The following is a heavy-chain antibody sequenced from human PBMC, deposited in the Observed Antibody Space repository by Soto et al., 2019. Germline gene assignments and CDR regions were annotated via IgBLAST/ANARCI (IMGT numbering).Heavy chain of an antibody. Sequence: EVQLVESGGGLVKPGGSLRLSCAASGFTFTRYSMNWVRQAPGKGLEWVSSISSTTNYIYSGDAMKGRLPISRDNAKNSLCLERNSLRAEDTAVYYCARECEDLTSNFDYGGQGTLVTVSS. V-gene: IGHV3-21*06. CDR2: ISSTTNYI. CDR3: ARECEDLTSNFDY. J-gene: IGHJ4*02. CDR1: GFTFTRYS.